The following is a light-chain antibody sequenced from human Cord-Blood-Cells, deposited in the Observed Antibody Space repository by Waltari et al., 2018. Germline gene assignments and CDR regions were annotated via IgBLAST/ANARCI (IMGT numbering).Light chain of an antibody. CDR1: KLGDKY. CDR3: PAWDSSPVV. Sequence: SYELTQPPSVSVSPGQTASITCSGDKLGDKYACWYQQKPGHSPVLVIYKDSKRPARIPELFSDCNPGNTATLTIIGTQAMDEGDYYWPAWDSSPVVFGGGTKLTVL. V-gene: IGLV3-1*01. J-gene: IGLJ2*01. CDR2: KDS.